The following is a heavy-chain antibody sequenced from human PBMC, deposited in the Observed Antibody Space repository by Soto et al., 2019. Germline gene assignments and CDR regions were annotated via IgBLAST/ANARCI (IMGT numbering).Heavy chain of an antibody. D-gene: IGHD5-12*01. J-gene: IGHJ6*02. CDR2: IQNSGST. CDR1: GASISSGDYY. V-gene: IGHV4-30-4*01. Sequence: SETLSLTCTVSGASISSGDYYWSWIRQPPGKGLEWIGYIQNSGSTYYNPSLKSRISVSLDTSKHQFSLKVNSVTAADTAVYHCVREWPYVWGQGTTVTVSS. CDR3: VREWPYV.